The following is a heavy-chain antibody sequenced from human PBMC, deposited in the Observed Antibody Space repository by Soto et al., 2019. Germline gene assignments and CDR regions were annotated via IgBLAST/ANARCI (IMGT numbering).Heavy chain of an antibody. CDR2: IIPIFGTA. V-gene: IGHV1-69*13. D-gene: IGHD3-22*01. CDR1: GGTFSSYA. Sequence: SVKVSCKASGGTFSSYAISWVRQAPGQGLEWMGGIIPIFGTANYAQKFQGRVTITADESTSTAYMELSSLRSEDTAVYYCASYTNDYYDSSGYYVWGQGTLVTVSS. CDR3: ASYTNDYYDSSGYYV. J-gene: IGHJ4*02.